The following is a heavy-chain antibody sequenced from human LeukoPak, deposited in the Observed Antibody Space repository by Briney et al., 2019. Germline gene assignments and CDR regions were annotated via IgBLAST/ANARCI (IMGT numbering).Heavy chain of an antibody. CDR2: ISSSSSYK. Sequence: GGSLRLSCAASGFTFSSYSMNWVRQAPGKGLEWVSSISSSSSYKYYADSVKGRFTISRDNAKNSLYLQMNSLRAEDTAVYYCARVRPGYYCDYWGQGILVTVSS. V-gene: IGHV3-21*01. CDR1: GFTFSSYS. J-gene: IGHJ4*02. CDR3: ARVRPGYYCDY.